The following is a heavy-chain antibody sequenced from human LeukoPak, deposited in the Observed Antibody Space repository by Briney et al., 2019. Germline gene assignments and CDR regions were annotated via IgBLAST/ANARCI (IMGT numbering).Heavy chain of an antibody. V-gene: IGHV3-23*01. CDR1: GFTFSNYA. D-gene: IGHD3-22*01. J-gene: IGHJ4*02. Sequence: GGSLRLSCAASGFTFSNYAMSWVRQAPGRGLEWVSAISGSGGSTYYADSVKGRFTISRDNSKNTLYLQMNSLRAEDTAVYYCARGELDGYYYDSSGYYYPDYWGQGTLVTVSS. CDR3: ARGELDGYYYDSSGYYYPDY. CDR2: ISGSGGST.